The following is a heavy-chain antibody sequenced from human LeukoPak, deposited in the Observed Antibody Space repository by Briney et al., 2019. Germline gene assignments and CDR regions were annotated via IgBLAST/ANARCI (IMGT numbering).Heavy chain of an antibody. J-gene: IGHJ4*02. CDR3: AKARMGIAAAGTFFDY. D-gene: IGHD6-13*01. V-gene: IGHV3-64*01. Sequence: GGSLRLSCAASGFTFSSYAMHLVRQAPGKRLEYVSAISSNGGSTYYANSVKGRFTISRDNSKNTPYLQMGSLRAEDTAVYYCAKARMGIAAAGTFFDYWGQGTLVTVSS. CDR1: GFTFSSYA. CDR2: ISSNGGST.